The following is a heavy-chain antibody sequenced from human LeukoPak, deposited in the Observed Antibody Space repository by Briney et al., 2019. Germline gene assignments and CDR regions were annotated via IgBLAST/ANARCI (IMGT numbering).Heavy chain of an antibody. CDR3: ARVITGTTFYWFDP. CDR2: MNPNSGNT. D-gene: IGHD1-7*01. V-gene: IGHV1-8*03. CDR1: GYTFTSYD. Sequence: ASVKVSCKASGYTFTSYDFNWVRQATGQGLEWMGWMNPNSGNTGYVQKFQCRVTITRKTSITTAYMELSSLRSEDTAVYYCARVITGTTFYWFDPWGQGTLVTVSS. J-gene: IGHJ5*02.